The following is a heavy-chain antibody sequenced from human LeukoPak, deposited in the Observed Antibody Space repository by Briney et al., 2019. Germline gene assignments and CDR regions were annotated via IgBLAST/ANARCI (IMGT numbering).Heavy chain of an antibody. D-gene: IGHD7-27*01. CDR2: INAGNGDT. Sequence: ASVKVSCKASGYTFTSYAMHWVRQAPGQRLEWMGWINAGNGDTKYSQKFRARVTITRDTSASTAYMELSSLRSEDTAVYYCARGETWGLYYYYYGMDVWGQGTTVTVSS. J-gene: IGHJ6*02. CDR1: GYTFTSYA. CDR3: ARGETWGLYYYYYGMDV. V-gene: IGHV1-3*01.